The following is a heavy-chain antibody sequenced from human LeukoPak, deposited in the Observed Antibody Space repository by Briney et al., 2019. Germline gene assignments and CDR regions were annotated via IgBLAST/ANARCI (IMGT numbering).Heavy chain of an antibody. J-gene: IGHJ3*02. V-gene: IGHV4-39*01. CDR1: GASISSSSYY. Sequence: SETLSLTCTVFGASISSSSYYWAWIRQPPGKGLEWIGSVYDSGSTYYNPSLKSRVAISVDTSKNQFSLKLRSVTAADTAVYYCASRAGVGSIDAFDIWGQGTMVTVSS. CDR2: VYDSGST. CDR3: ASRAGVGSIDAFDI. D-gene: IGHD2-15*01.